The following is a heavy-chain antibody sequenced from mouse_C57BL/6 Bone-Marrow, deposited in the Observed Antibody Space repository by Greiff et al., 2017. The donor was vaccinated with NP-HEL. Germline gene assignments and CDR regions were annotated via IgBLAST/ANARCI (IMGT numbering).Heavy chain of an antibody. CDR1: GFTFSNYW. CDR2: IRLKSDNYAT. D-gene: IGHD1-1*01. CDR3: TADTTVVAPFDY. Sequence: EVMLVESGGGLVQPGGSMKLSCVASGFTFSNYWMNWVRQSPEKGLEWVAQIRLKSDNYATHYAESVKGRFTISRDDSKSSVYLQMNNLRAEDTGIYYCTADTTVVAPFDYWGQGTNLTVSS. J-gene: IGHJ2*01. V-gene: IGHV6-3*01.